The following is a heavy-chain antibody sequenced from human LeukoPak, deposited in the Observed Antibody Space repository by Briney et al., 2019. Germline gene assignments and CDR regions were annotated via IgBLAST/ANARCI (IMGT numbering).Heavy chain of an antibody. CDR1: GGSFSGYY. CDR2: NNHSGST. Sequence: SETLSLTCAVYGGSFSGYYWSWIRQPPGKGLEWIGENNHSGSTNYNPSLKSRVTISVDTSKNQFSLKLSSVTAADTAVYYCARGWYVTRAIDYWGQGTLVTVSS. D-gene: IGHD6-13*01. CDR3: ARGWYVTRAIDY. J-gene: IGHJ4*02. V-gene: IGHV4-34*01.